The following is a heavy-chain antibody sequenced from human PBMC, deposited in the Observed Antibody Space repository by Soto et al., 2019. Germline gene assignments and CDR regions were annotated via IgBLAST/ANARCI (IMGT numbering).Heavy chain of an antibody. CDR1: GFTFEDYA. J-gene: IGHJ4*02. CDR2: ISWNSGSI. V-gene: IGHV3-9*01. D-gene: IGHD3-10*01. CDR3: AKDRGSTNYYGSGD. Sequence: EVQLAVSGGGLVQPGRSLRLSCAASGFTFEDYAMHWVRQAPGKGLEWVSGISWNSGSIGYADSVKGRFTISRDNAKNSLYLQMNSLRAEDTALYYCAKDRGSTNYYGSGDWGQGTLVTVSS.